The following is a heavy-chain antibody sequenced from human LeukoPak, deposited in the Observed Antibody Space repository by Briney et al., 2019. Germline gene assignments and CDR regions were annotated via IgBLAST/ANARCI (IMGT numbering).Heavy chain of an antibody. CDR3: ARVLGTTAPYFDY. CDR1: GGSISSGGYY. V-gene: IGHV4-31*03. J-gene: IGHJ4*02. D-gene: IGHD4-11*01. Sequence: PSETLSLTCTVSGGSISSGGYYWSWIRQHPGKGLEWIGYIYYSGSTYYNPSLKSRVTISVDTSKNQFSRKLSSVTAADTAVYYCARVLGTTAPYFDYWGQGTLVTVSS. CDR2: IYYSGST.